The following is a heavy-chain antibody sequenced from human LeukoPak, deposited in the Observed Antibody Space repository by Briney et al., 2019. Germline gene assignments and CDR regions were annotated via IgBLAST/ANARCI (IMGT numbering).Heavy chain of an antibody. Sequence: SETLSLTCAVSGDSISSVNWWNWVRQPPGKGLEWIGEIFHRGTTHYNSALKSRVTISVDKSDNQFALHLSSLPAAHTSVCYCARQFGGEDWGQGTLVTVSS. D-gene: IGHD3-10*01. CDR1: GDSISSVNW. CDR2: IFHRGTT. V-gene: IGHV4-4*02. CDR3: ARQFGGED. J-gene: IGHJ4*02.